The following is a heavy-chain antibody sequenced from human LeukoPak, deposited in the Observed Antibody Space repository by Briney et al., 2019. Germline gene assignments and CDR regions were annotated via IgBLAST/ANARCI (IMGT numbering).Heavy chain of an antibody. CDR2: ISGPGSST. CDR3: ANAYAKGWYYFDY. J-gene: IGHJ4*02. D-gene: IGHD6-19*01. V-gene: IGHV3-23*01. Sequence: AISGPGSSTXYAXXXXXXXXIXXXNXKNTLYLQMNSLRAEDTAVYYCANAYAKGWYYFDYWGQGTPVTVSS.